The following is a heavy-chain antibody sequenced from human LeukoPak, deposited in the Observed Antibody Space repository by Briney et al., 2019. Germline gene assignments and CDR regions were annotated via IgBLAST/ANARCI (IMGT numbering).Heavy chain of an antibody. J-gene: IGHJ5*02. Sequence: SETLSLTCTVSGGSISSYYWSWIRQPPGKGLEWIGYIYYSGSTNYNPSLKSRVTISVDTSKNQFSLKLSSVTAADTAVYYCAREVASITIFGVAIGNWFDPWGQGTLVTVSS. CDR2: IYYSGST. CDR3: AREVASITIFGVAIGNWFDP. V-gene: IGHV4-59*12. CDR1: GGSISSYY. D-gene: IGHD3-3*01.